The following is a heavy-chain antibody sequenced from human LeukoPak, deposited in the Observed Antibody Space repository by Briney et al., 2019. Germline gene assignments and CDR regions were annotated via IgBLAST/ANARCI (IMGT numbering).Heavy chain of an antibody. V-gene: IGHV4-39*07. CDR3: ARSRDGYIFDY. CDR2: IYYSGST. D-gene: IGHD5-24*01. J-gene: IGHJ4*02. CDR1: GGSISSSSYY. Sequence: PSETLSLTCTVSGGSISSSSYYWGWIRQPPGKGLEWIGSIYYSGSTYYNPSLKSRVTISVDTSKNQFSLKLSSVTAADTAVYYCARSRDGYIFDYRGQGTLVTVSS.